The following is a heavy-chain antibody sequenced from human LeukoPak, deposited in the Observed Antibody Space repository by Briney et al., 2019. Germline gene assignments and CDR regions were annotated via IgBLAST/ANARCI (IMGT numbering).Heavy chain of an antibody. J-gene: IGHJ4*02. V-gene: IGHV3-30*04. Sequence: GGSLRLSCAASGFTFSSYAMHWVRRAPGKGLEWVAVISYDGSNKYYADSVKGRFTISRDNSKNTLYLQMNSLRAEDTAVYYCARDQSRYFDWLFMGIDYWGQGTLVTVSS. CDR3: ARDQSRYFDWLFMGIDY. CDR1: GFTFSSYA. D-gene: IGHD3-9*01. CDR2: ISYDGSNK.